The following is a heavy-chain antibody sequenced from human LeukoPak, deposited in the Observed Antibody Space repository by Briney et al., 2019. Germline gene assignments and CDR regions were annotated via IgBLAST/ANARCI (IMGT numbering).Heavy chain of an antibody. CDR2: ISWNSGSI. CDR1: GFTFDDYA. V-gene: IGHV3-9*01. D-gene: IGHD3-3*01. J-gene: IGHJ5*02. CDR3: AKDVNYDLWNWFDP. Sequence: GGSLRLSCVASGFTFDDYAMHWVRQAPGKGLEWVSGISWNSGSIGYADSVKGRFTISRDNAKNSLYLQMNSLRAEDTALYYCAKDVNYDLWNWFDPWGQGTLVTVSS.